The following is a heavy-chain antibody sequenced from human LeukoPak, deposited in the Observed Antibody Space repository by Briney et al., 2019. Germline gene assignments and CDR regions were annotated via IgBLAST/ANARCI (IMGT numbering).Heavy chain of an antibody. J-gene: IGHJ4*02. Sequence: GASVKVSCKASGYTFTSYGISWVRQAPGQGLEWMGWISAYNGNTNYAQKLQGRVTMTTDTSTSTACMELRSLRSDDTAVYYCARTHAYDILTGYYNRYFDYWGQGTLVTVSS. CDR3: ARTHAYDILTGYYNRYFDY. CDR2: ISAYNGNT. D-gene: IGHD3-9*01. V-gene: IGHV1-18*04. CDR1: GYTFTSYG.